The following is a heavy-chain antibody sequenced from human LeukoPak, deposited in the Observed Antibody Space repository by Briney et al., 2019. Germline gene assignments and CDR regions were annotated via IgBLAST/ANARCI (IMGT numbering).Heavy chain of an antibody. Sequence: SETLSLTCTVSGGSITSSSYYWGWIRQPPGKGLEWIGSIYHSGSTYYNPSLKSRVTISVDTSKNQFSLKLSSVTAADTAVYYCARNYLRDDAFDIWGQGTMVTVSS. CDR1: GGSITSSSYY. J-gene: IGHJ3*02. CDR2: IYHSGST. D-gene: IGHD2/OR15-2a*01. V-gene: IGHV4-39*07. CDR3: ARNYLRDDAFDI.